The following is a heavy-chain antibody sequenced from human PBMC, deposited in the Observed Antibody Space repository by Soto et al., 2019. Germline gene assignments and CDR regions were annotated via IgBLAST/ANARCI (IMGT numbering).Heavy chain of an antibody. CDR1: GYSFTSYW. D-gene: IGHD2-2*01. V-gene: IGHV5-51*01. CDR3: ARHYCSSTSCYYYYYYGMDV. J-gene: IGHJ6*02. CDR2: IYPGDSDT. Sequence: GESLKSSCKGSGYSFTSYWIGWVRQMPGKGLEWMGIIYPGDSDTRYSPSFQGQVTISADKSISTAYLQWSSLKASDTAMYYCARHYCSSTSCYYYYYYGMDVWGQGTMVTVSS.